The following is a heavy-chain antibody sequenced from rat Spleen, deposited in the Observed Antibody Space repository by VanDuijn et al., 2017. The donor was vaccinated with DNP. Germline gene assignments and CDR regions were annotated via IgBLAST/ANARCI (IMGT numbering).Heavy chain of an antibody. V-gene: IGHV5-7*01. CDR2: IIYDGSNT. Sequence: EVQLVESGGGLVQPGRSLKLSCAASGFTFGDYAMAWVRQSPKKGLEWVATIIYDGSNTYYRDSVKGRFTISRDNAKSTLFLQMDSLRSEDTATYYGARQGRALDYWGKGVMVTVSS. D-gene: IGHD4-1*01. J-gene: IGHJ2*01. CDR1: GFTFGDYA. CDR3: ARQGRALDY.